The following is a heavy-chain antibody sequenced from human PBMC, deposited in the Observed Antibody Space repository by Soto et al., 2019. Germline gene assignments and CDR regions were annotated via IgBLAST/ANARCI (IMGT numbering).Heavy chain of an antibody. D-gene: IGHD6-19*01. CDR2: ISGSGGST. J-gene: IGHJ5*02. CDR3: AKSLYTSVWYDVTDP. Sequence: PGGSLRLSCAASGFTFSSYAMSWVRQAPGKGLVWVSTISGSGGSTYYADSVKGRFTISRDNSKNTLYLQMNNLRAEDTAVYFFAKSLYTSVWYDVTDPWGQGTLVTVSS. CDR1: GFTFSSYA. V-gene: IGHV3-23*01.